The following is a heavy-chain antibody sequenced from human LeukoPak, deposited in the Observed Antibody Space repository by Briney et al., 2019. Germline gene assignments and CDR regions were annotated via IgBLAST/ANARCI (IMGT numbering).Heavy chain of an antibody. CDR2: VYSGGST. CDR1: GFTVSNSY. Sequence: GGSLRLSCAASGFTVSNSYMSWVRQAPGRGLQWVSVVYSGGSTFYADSVKGRFTVSRDSSKNTLYLEMNSLRAEDTAIYYCARGHEALGYWGQGTLVTVSS. D-gene: IGHD3-10*01. CDR3: ARGHEALGY. V-gene: IGHV3-53*01. J-gene: IGHJ4*02.